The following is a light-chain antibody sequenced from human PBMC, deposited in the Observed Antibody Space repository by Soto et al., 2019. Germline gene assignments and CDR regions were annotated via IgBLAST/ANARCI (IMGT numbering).Light chain of an antibody. CDR2: EVS. V-gene: IGLV2-23*02. CDR3: CAYAFSNTFVV. CDR1: SSDVGSYNL. J-gene: IGLJ2*01. Sequence: QSALTQPASVSGSPVQSITISCTGTSSDVGSYNLVSWYQQHPGKAPKLMIYEVSKRPSGVSDRFSGSKSGNTAFLTISGLQVKYEADYYCCAYAFSNTFVVFGGGTKQTV.